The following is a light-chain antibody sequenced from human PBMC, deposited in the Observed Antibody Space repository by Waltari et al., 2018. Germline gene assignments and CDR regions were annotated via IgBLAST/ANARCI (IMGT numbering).Light chain of an antibody. Sequence: QSALTQPASVSGSPGQSITISCTRSSSDLGGYSFVYWYQQHPGKAPKLMIYDVSHRPSCFSYRFPGSMSSNTASLTISGLQPEDEADYYCSSYTSIIPPFLFGTGTKVTVL. V-gene: IGLV2-14*01. J-gene: IGLJ1*01. CDR1: SSDLGGYSF. CDR2: DVS. CDR3: SSYTSIIPPFL.